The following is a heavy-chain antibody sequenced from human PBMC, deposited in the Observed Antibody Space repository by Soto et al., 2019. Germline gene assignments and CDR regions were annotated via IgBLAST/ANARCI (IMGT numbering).Heavy chain of an antibody. J-gene: IGHJ5*02. V-gene: IGHV4-39*01. Sequence: PSETLSLTCTVSGGSISSSSYYWGWIRQPPGKGLEWIESIYYSGSTYYNPSLKSRVTISVDTSKNQFSLKLNSVTAADTAVYYCARVGPWVPYYYDSSPYTFENWFDPWGQGTLVTVSS. CDR2: IYYSGST. CDR1: GGSISSSSYY. D-gene: IGHD3-22*01. CDR3: ARVGPWVPYYYDSSPYTFENWFDP.